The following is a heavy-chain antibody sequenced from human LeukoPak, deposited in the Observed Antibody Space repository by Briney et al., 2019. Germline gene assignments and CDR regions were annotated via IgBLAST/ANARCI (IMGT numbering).Heavy chain of an antibody. CDR1: GGSISSETYY. J-gene: IGHJ5*02. CDR2: IYPSGST. CDR3: ARGGRGFDP. Sequence: SETLSLTCTVSGGSISSETYYWTWVRQPAGKGLEWIGRIYPSGSTSYNPSLKSRVTISVDTSKNQFSLELNSVTASDTAVYYCARGGRGFDPWGQGTLVTVSS. V-gene: IGHV4-61*02.